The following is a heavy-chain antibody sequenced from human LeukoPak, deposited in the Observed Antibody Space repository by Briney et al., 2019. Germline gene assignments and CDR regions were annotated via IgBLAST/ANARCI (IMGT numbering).Heavy chain of an antibody. CDR1: GFTFSSYA. Sequence: PGASLRLSCAASGFTFSSYAMSWVRQAPGKGLEWVSAISGSGGSTYYADSVKGRFTISRDNSKNTLYLQMNSLRAEDTAVYYCAKPDPNWNYRDDSSEYRGQGTLVTVSS. V-gene: IGHV3-23*01. J-gene: IGHJ4*02. CDR2: ISGSGGST. D-gene: IGHD1-7*01. CDR3: AKPDPNWNYRDDSSEY.